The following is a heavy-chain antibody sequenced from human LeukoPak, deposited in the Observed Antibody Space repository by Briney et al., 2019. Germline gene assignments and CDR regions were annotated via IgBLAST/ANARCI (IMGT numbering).Heavy chain of an antibody. Sequence: GGSLRLSCAASGFTFSSYSMNWVRQAPGKGLEWVSFISSSSSYIYYADSVKGRFTISRDNAKNSLYLQMNSLRAEDTAVYYCARECIAAISCIYGMDVWGQGTTVTVSS. CDR1: GFTFSSYS. J-gene: IGHJ6*02. CDR3: ARECIAAISCIYGMDV. CDR2: ISSSSSYI. D-gene: IGHD6-13*01. V-gene: IGHV3-21*05.